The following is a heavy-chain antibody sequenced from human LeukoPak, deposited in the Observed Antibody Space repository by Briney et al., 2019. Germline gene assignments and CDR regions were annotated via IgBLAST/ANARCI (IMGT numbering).Heavy chain of an antibody. CDR2: MNGGNGNT. V-gene: IGHV1-3*01. Sequence: GASVKVSCKASGYTFTIYAMHWVRQAPGQRLEWMGWMNGGNGNTKYSQKFQGRITLIRDTSAATAYMELSSLRHDDLAVYYCARGRGTSGSNRDFYYYYYMDVWGKGTTVTVSS. J-gene: IGHJ6*03. D-gene: IGHD2-15*01. CDR1: GYTFTIYA. CDR3: ARGRGTSGSNRDFYYYYYMDV.